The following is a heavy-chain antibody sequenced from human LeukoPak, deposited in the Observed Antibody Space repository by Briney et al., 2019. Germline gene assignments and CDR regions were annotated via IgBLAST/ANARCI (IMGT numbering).Heavy chain of an antibody. D-gene: IGHD4-11*01. V-gene: IGHV4-59*01. CDR2: IYYSGST. CDR3: ARDTVTTYYYYMDV. CDR1: GGSISSYY. J-gene: IGHJ6*03. Sequence: SETLSLTCTVSGGSISSYYWSWIRQPPGKGLESSGYIYYSGSTNYNPSLKSRVTISVDTSKNQFSLKLSSVTAADTAVYYCARDTVTTYYYYMDVWGKGTTVTVSS.